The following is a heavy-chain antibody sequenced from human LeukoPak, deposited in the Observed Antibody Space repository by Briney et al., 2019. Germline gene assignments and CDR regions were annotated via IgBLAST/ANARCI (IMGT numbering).Heavy chain of an antibody. J-gene: IGHJ4*02. V-gene: IGHV3-9*03. Sequence: GGSLRLSCAASGFTFDDYAMHWVRQAPGKGLEWVSHISWNSGYIGYADSVKGRFTISRDNAKNSLYLQMNSLRAEDMALYYCAKGRGYSGYDGFDYWGQGTLVTVSS. CDR3: AKGRGYSGYDGFDY. CDR1: GFTFDDYA. D-gene: IGHD5-12*01. CDR2: ISWNSGYI.